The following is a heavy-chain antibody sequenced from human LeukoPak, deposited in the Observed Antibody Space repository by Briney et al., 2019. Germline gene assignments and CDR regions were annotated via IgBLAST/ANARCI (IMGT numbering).Heavy chain of an antibody. Sequence: SETLSLTCTVPGASLSTYSCVWIRQPPGKGLEWIGHLHYSGTTNYNPSLKSRVTISVYTSKNQFSLKLSSVTAADTAVYYCAGGSGSGWMVDSWGQGILVTVSS. CDR3: AGGSGSGWMVDS. V-gene: IGHV4-59*01. J-gene: IGHJ4*02. CDR2: LHYSGTT. D-gene: IGHD6-19*01. CDR1: GASLSTYS.